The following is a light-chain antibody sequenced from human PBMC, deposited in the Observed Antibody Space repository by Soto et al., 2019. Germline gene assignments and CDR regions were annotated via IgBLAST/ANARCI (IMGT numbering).Light chain of an antibody. CDR2: GAS. CDR3: QVYGRSPWT. CDR1: QTINNN. J-gene: IGKJ1*01. V-gene: IGKV3-20*01. Sequence: VMTQAPATLSVSPGERATLSCRASQTINNNVAWYQLKDGQVPRLVIYGASTRATDIPARFSGSRSGTDFTLTISRLEPEDFSVYYGQVYGRSPWTFGQGTKVDI.